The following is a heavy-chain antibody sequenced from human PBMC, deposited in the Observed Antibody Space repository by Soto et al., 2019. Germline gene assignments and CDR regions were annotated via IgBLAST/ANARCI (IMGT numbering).Heavy chain of an antibody. CDR3: AKDPDSSGEGTGWFDP. V-gene: IGHV3-23*01. J-gene: IGHJ5*02. CDR1: GFTFSSYA. D-gene: IGHD3-22*01. Sequence: EVQLLESGGGLVQPGGSLRLSCAASGFTFSSYAMSWVRQAPGKGLEWVSAISGSGGSTYYADSVKGRFTISRDNSKNTLYLQMNSLRAEDTAVYYCAKDPDSSGEGTGWFDPWGQGTLVTVSS. CDR2: ISGSGGST.